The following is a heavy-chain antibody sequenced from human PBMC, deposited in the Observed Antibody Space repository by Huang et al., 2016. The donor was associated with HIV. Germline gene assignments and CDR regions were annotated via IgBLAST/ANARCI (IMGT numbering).Heavy chain of an antibody. CDR3: AKDPYSSSWFDHFDY. Sequence: EVQLLESGGGLVQPGGSLRLSCAASGFTFSSYAMCWVRQAPGKGLEWVSVISGGGSTYYADSVKGRVTISRDNSKNTLYLQMNSLRAEDAAVYYCAKDPYSSSWFDHFDYWGQVTLVTVSS. V-gene: IGHV3-23*01. D-gene: IGHD6-13*01. CDR1: GFTFSSYA. CDR2: ISGGGST. J-gene: IGHJ4*02.